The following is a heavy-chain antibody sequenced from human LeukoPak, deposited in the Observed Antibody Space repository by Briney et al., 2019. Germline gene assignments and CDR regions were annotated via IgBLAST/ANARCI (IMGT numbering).Heavy chain of an antibody. J-gene: IGHJ4*02. D-gene: IGHD1-26*01. CDR3: ARAPSGVSFDY. CDR2: INHSGST. CDR1: GGSLSGYY. Sequence: KPSETLSLTCAVSGGSLSGYYWTWIRQPPGKGLEWIGEINHSGSTNYNPSLKSRVTISVDTSRKQFSLNLNSVTAADTAVYYCARAPSGVSFDYWGQGTLVTVSS. V-gene: IGHV4-34*01.